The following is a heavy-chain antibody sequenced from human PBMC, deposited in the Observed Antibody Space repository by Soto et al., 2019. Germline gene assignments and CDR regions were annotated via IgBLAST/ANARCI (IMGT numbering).Heavy chain of an antibody. CDR2: INHGGST. CDR3: ARGAWLEL. V-gene: IGHV4-34*01. D-gene: IGHD1-7*01. CDR1: DGSFSGYY. J-gene: IGHJ4*02. Sequence: QVQLQQWGAGLLKPSETLSLTCDVYDGSFSGYYWSWVRQPPGKGLDWIGEINHGGSTNSNPSLKSRVTMSVDTSKNQFSLKLSSVTAADTAVYYCARGAWLELWGQGTLVTVSS.